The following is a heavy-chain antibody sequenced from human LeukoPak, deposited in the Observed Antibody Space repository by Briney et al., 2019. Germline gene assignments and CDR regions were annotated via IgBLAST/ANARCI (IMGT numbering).Heavy chain of an antibody. J-gene: IGHJ3*02. D-gene: IGHD1-26*01. V-gene: IGHV3-23*01. CDR3: AKNSWEHDAFDI. CDR2: ISGSGGST. Sequence: GGSLRLSCAASGFTFSSYAMSWVRPAPGKGLEWVSAISGSGGSTYYADSVKGRFTISRDNSKNTLYLQMNSLRAEDTAVYYCAKNSWEHDAFDIWGQGTMVTVSS. CDR1: GFTFSSYA.